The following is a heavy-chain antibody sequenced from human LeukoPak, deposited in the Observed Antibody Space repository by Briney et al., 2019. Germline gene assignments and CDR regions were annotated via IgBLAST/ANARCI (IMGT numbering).Heavy chain of an antibody. CDR2: ISGNGGNT. CDR3: AKDISNWNSRHFDY. D-gene: IGHD1-7*01. Sequence: GGSLRLSCAASGFTFDDYAMHWVRQVPGKGLEWVSLISGNGGNTYYADSVKGRFTISRDNSKNSLYLQMSSLRTEDTALYYCAKDISNWNSRHFDYWGQGTLVTVSS. V-gene: IGHV3-43*02. CDR1: GFTFDDYA. J-gene: IGHJ4*02.